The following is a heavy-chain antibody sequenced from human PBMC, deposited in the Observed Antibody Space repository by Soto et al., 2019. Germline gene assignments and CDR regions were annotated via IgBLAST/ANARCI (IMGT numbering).Heavy chain of an antibody. CDR3: ARDPQGSYCYIDY. CDR1: GFTFSSYA. CDR2: ISKDGNSK. D-gene: IGHD3-10*01. J-gene: IGHJ4*02. V-gene: IGHV3-30-3*01. Sequence: GGSLRLSCAASGFTFSSYAIHWVRQAPGKGLEWVTIISKDGNSKHYADSVKGRFTISRDNSKNTLFLQMNSLRAEDTAVYYCARDPQGSYCYIDYWGQGTPVTVS.